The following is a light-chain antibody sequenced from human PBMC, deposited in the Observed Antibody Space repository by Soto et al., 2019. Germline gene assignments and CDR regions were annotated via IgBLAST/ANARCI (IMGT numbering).Light chain of an antibody. CDR2: KAS. CDR1: QSISSW. V-gene: IGKV1-5*03. J-gene: IGKJ1*01. Sequence: DIQMTQSPSTLSASVGDRVTITCRASQSISSWLAWYQQKPGKAPKLLIYKASSLESGVPSRFSGSGSGTEFTLTISSLQPDDCAAYYCQQYTSFPTFGQGTNVEIK. CDR3: QQYTSFPT.